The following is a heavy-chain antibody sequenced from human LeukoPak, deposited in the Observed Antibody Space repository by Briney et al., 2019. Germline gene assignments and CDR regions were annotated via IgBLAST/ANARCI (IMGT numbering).Heavy chain of an antibody. V-gene: IGHV3-20*04. D-gene: IGHD2-21*02. J-gene: IGHJ3*02. Sequence: GVSLRLSCVVSGFTFDDYAMSWVRQAPGKGLEWVSGINWTGGSTGYADSVKGRFTISRDNAKKSLYLQMNSLRAEDTALYYCAKDLGVVVTVGGAFDIWGQGTMVTVSS. CDR2: INWTGGST. CDR3: AKDLGVVVTVGGAFDI. CDR1: GFTFDDYA.